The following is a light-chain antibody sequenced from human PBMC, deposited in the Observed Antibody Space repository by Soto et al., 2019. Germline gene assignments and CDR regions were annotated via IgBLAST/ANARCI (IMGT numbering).Light chain of an antibody. CDR1: QSVSSN. J-gene: IGKJ1*01. CDR2: GAS. CDR3: QQDNNWPRT. Sequence: EIVMTQSPATLSVFPGERATLSCRASQSVSSNLAWYQQKPGQVPRLLMYGASTRATGIPARFSGSGSGTEFTLTISSLQSEDFAVYYCQQDNNWPRTFGQGTKVEIK. V-gene: IGKV3-15*01.